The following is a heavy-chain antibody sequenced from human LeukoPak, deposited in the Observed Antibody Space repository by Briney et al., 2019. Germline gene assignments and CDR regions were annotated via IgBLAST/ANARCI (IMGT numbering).Heavy chain of an antibody. CDR1: GASISSYY. Sequence: SETLSLTCTVSGASISSYYWSWIRLPPGKGLEWIGYISFSGSTNYDPSLKSRVTISVDTSKNQFSLKLSSVTAADTAVYYCARAFKYYYDSSGYYYFDYWGQGTLVTVSS. J-gene: IGHJ4*02. V-gene: IGHV4-59*12. CDR2: ISFSGST. D-gene: IGHD3-22*01. CDR3: ARAFKYYYDSSGYYYFDY.